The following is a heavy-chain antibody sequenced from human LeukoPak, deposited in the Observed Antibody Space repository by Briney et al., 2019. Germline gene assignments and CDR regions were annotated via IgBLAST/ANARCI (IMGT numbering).Heavy chain of an antibody. V-gene: IGHV3-21*01. D-gene: IGHD1-26*01. Sequence: GGSLRLSCAASGFTFSSYSMNWVRQVPGKGLEWVSSISSSSSYIYYADSVKGRFTISRDNAKNSLYLQMNSLRAEDTAVYYCAVIVGATPWDYWGQGTLVTVSS. CDR1: GFTFSSYS. CDR3: AVIVGATPWDY. CDR2: ISSSSSYI. J-gene: IGHJ4*02.